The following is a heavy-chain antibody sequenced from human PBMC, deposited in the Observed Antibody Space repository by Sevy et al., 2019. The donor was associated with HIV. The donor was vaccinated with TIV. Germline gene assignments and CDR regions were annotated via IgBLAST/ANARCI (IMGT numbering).Heavy chain of an antibody. V-gene: IGHV4-39*02. Sequence: SETLSLTCTASGGSLISPTFYWGWVRQPPGERLGWIAAMHSGGNTYYNPSLKGRLAMSVDTSKNQFSLNLTSVTAAAAAVYHCVRDPHLRGRHWFDSWGQGALVTVSS. CDR3: VRDPHLRGRHWFDS. CDR1: GGSLISPTFY. D-gene: IGHD3-16*01. CDR2: MHSGGNT. J-gene: IGHJ5*01.